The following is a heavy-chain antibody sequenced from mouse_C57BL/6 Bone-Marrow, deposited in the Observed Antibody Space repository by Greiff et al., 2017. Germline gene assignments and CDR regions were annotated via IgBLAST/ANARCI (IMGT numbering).Heavy chain of an antibody. D-gene: IGHD1-1*01. J-gene: IGHJ2*01. CDR3: AILLQTWDYCFDY. Sequence: VQLQQSGAELVKPGASVKLSCTASGFNIKDYYMHWVKQRTEQGLEWIGRIDPEDGDTTYAPKFKGKATLTADTSSNTAYLQLSSLTSEDTAVYYCAILLQTWDYCFDYWGQGTTLTVSS. CDR2: IDPEDGDT. CDR1: GFNIKDYY. V-gene: IGHV14-2*01.